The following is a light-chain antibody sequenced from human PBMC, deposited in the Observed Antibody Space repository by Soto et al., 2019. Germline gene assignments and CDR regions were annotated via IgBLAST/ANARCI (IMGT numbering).Light chain of an antibody. Sequence: EIVMTQSPATLSVSPGERATLSCRASQSVRSNLAWYQQKPGQAPRLLIYGASTRATGIPGRFSGSGSGTEFPLTISSLQSEDFAVYYCQHYNNWPPWTFGQGTKVEIK. V-gene: IGKV3-15*01. CDR3: QHYNNWPPWT. CDR1: QSVRSN. J-gene: IGKJ1*01. CDR2: GAS.